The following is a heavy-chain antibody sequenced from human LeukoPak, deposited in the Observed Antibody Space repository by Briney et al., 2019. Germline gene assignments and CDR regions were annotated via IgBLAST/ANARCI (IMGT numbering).Heavy chain of an antibody. D-gene: IGHD1-1*01. CDR2: IGTSSSII. Sequence: PGGSLRLSCAASGFTFSSCTMNWVRQAPGKGLEWVSYIGTSSSIIKYADSVKGRFTISRDNAKNSLYLEMNSLRDEDTAVYYCARDVWYNFDYWGQGTLVTVTS. J-gene: IGHJ4*02. V-gene: IGHV3-48*02. CDR1: GFTFSSCT. CDR3: ARDVWYNFDY.